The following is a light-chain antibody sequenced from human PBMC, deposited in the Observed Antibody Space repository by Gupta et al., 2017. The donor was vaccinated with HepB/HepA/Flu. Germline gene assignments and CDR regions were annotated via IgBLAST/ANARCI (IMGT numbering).Light chain of an antibody. J-gene: IGKJ3*01. Sequence: EIVLTQSPGTPSLSPGERATLSCRASQSVSSSYLAWYQQKPGQAPRLLIYGASSRATGIPDRFSGSGSGTDFTLTISRLEPEDFAVYYCQQYGRSPSFTFGPGTKVDIK. CDR2: GAS. V-gene: IGKV3-20*01. CDR1: QSVSSSY. CDR3: QQYGRSPSFT.